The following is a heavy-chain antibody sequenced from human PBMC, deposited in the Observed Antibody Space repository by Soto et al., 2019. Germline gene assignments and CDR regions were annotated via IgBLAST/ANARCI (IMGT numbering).Heavy chain of an antibody. CDR1: GGSISSYY. D-gene: IGHD4-17*01. V-gene: IGHV4-59*01. CDR2: IYYSGST. J-gene: IGHJ4*02. CDR3: ARETRGGDSHPFDY. Sequence: QVQLQESGPGLVTPSETLSLTCTVSGGSISSYYWSWIRQPPGKGLEWIGYIYYSGSTNYNPSLKSRVTISVDTSKNQFSLKLSSVTAADTAVYYCARETRGGDSHPFDYWGQGTLVTVSS.